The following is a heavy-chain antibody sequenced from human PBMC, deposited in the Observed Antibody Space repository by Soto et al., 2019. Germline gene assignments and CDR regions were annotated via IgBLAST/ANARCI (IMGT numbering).Heavy chain of an antibody. CDR2: IKSKIDGGTT. Sequence: VGSLRLSCAASGFTFSNAWMSWVRQAPGKGLEWVGRIKSKIDGGTTYYAALVKDRFIISRDDSKNTVYLEMNSLKIEDTAEYYCTTEYSSGKFPGGAWFDPWGPGSLVTVS. J-gene: IGHJ5*02. CDR3: TTEYSSGKFPGGAWFDP. V-gene: IGHV3-15*01. D-gene: IGHD6-19*01. CDR1: GFTFSNAW.